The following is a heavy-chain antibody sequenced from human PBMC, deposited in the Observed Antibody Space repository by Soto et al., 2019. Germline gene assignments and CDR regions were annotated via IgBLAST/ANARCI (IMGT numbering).Heavy chain of an antibody. D-gene: IGHD6-19*01. J-gene: IGHJ5*02. Sequence: EAQLLESGGGLVQPGGSLRLSCAASGLTFRNYAMNWVRQAPGKGLEWVSSIHGGGAGTYYADSVKGRFTVSRDDSKETLYIQMSSLKVDDTAVYYCAKDGVARNGDWDWFDPWGQGTLVTVAS. V-gene: IGHV3-23*01. CDR1: GLTFRNYA. CDR3: AKDGVARNGDWDWFDP. CDR2: IHGGGAGT.